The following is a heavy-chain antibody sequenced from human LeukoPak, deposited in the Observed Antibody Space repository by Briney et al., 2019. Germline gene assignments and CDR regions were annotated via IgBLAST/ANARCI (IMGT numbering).Heavy chain of an antibody. D-gene: IGHD3-3*02. J-gene: IGHJ4*02. CDR1: GYTFAGYY. CDR3: ERDLSLGMTGIRDY. CDR2: INPNSGAT. Sequence: ASVKVSCKASGYTFAGYYMHWVRQAPGQGLEWMGWINPNSGATNYAQKFQGRVIMTGDTSISTAYMDVNRLTSDDTAVYLCERDLSLGMTGIRDYWGPGTPVTVSS. V-gene: IGHV1-2*02.